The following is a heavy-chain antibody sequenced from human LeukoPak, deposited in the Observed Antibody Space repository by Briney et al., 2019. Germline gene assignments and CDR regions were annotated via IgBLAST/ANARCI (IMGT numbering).Heavy chain of an antibody. D-gene: IGHD1-7*01. J-gene: IGHJ5*02. CDR3: ARDAKLELRRSWFDP. Sequence: SQTLSLTCTVSGGSISSGSYYWSWIRQPAGEGLEWIGRIYTSGSTNYNPSLKSRVTISVDTSKNQFSLKLSSVTAADTAVYYCARDAKLELRRSWFDPWGQGTLVTVSS. CDR2: IYTSGST. V-gene: IGHV4-61*02. CDR1: GGSISSGSYY.